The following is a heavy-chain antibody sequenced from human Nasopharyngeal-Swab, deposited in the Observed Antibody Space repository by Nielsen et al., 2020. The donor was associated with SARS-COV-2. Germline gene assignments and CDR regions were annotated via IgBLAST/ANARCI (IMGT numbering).Heavy chain of an antibody. D-gene: IGHD6-13*01. Sequence: ASVKVSRKASGYTFTSYGISWVRQAPGQGLEWMGWISAYNGNTNYAQKLQGRVTMTTDTSTSIAYMELRSLRSDDTAVYYCARTRIAGQEYYFDYWGQGTLVTVSS. V-gene: IGHV1-18*01. CDR3: ARTRIAGQEYYFDY. CDR1: GYTFTSYG. CDR2: ISAYNGNT. J-gene: IGHJ4*02.